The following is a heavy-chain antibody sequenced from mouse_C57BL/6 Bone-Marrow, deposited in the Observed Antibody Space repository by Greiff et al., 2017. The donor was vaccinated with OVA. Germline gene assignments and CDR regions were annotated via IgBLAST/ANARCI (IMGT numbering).Heavy chain of an antibody. CDR3: ARLGAYGSPFGY. CDR1: GFTFSSYG. D-gene: IGHD2-2*01. J-gene: IGHJ2*01. V-gene: IGHV5-6*01. CDR2: ISSGGSYT. Sequence: EVKLMESGGDLVKPGGSLKLSCAASGFTFSSYGMSWVRQTPDKRLEWVATISSGGSYTYYPDSVKGRFTISRDNAKNTLYLQMSSLKSEDTAMYYCARLGAYGSPFGYWGQGTTLTVSS.